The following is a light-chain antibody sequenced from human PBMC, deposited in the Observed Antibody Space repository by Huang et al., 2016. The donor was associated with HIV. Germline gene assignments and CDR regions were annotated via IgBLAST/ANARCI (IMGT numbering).Light chain of an antibody. CDR2: GAS. Sequence: EIVMTQSPATLSVSPGEGATLSCRASQSISTNLAWYQHKPGQAPRLPIHGASTRATGVPARFSGSGSGTEFTLTISTLQSEDFAVYYCQQYNNWPPNTFGQGTNLEI. J-gene: IGKJ2*01. CDR3: QQYNNWPPNT. V-gene: IGKV3-15*01. CDR1: QSISTN.